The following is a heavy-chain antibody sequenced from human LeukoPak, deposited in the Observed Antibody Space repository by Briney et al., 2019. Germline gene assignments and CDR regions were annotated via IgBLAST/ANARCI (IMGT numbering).Heavy chain of an antibody. J-gene: IGHJ4*02. CDR3: ARDRSGSYYEPFDC. D-gene: IGHD3-10*01. V-gene: IGHV3-23*01. CDR1: GVTYTSYA. CDR2: ISGSGGST. Sequence: PGGSLRLSCAASGVTYTSYAITWVRQAPGKGLEWVSSISGSGGSTYYADSVKGRFTISRDNSKNTLYLQMNSLRAEDTAVYYCARDRSGSYYEPFDCWGQGTLVTVSS.